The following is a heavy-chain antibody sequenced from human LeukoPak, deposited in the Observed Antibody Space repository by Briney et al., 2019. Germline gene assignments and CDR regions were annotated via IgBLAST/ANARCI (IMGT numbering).Heavy chain of an antibody. CDR1: GFTFGSYG. CDR3: AKDGVRGVVPAAYYFDY. CDR2: ISGSGGST. V-gene: IGHV3-23*01. Sequence: GGSLRLSCAASGFTFGSYGMSWVRQAPGKGLEWVSAISGSGGSTYYADSVKGRFTISRDNSKNTLYLQMNSLRAEDTAVYYCAKDGVRGVVPAAYYFDYWGQGTLVTVSS. D-gene: IGHD2-2*01. J-gene: IGHJ4*02.